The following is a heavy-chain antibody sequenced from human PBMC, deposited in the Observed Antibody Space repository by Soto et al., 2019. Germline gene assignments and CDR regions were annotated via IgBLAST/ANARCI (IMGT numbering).Heavy chain of an antibody. Sequence: GGSLRLSCAASGFTFSSYSMNWVRQAPGKGLEWVSYISSSSSTIYYADSVKGRFTISRDNAKNSLYLQMNSLRAEDTAVYYCAREHPGYSYGYDDYWGQGTLVTVS. CDR1: GFTFSSYS. CDR3: AREHPGYSYGYDDY. CDR2: ISSSSSTI. V-gene: IGHV3-48*01. D-gene: IGHD5-18*01. J-gene: IGHJ4*02.